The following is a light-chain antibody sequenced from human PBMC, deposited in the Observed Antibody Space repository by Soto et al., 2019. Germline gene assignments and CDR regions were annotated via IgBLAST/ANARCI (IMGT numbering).Light chain of an antibody. Sequence: PGERANLSCRASQSVSSYLAWYQQKPGQAPGLLIYEASTRATGIPARFSGSGSGTDFTLTISSLEPEDFAVYYCQQQAHWPLPCGGWTKVAIK. CDR1: QSVSSY. V-gene: IGKV3-11*01. J-gene: IGKJ4*01. CDR2: EAS. CDR3: QQQAHWPLP.